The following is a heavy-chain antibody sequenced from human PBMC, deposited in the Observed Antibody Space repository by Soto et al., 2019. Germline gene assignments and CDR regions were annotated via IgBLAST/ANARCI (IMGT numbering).Heavy chain of an antibody. D-gene: IGHD6-19*01. Sequence: QLQLQESGPGLVKPSETLSLTCTVSGGSISSSSYYWGWIRQPPGQGLEWIGSIYYSGSTYYNPSLKRRVTISVDTSKTQFSLKLSSVTAADTAVYYCARRAWDSSGWYDYWGQGTLVTVSS. CDR1: GGSISSSSYY. V-gene: IGHV4-39*01. CDR3: ARRAWDSSGWYDY. J-gene: IGHJ4*02. CDR2: IYYSGST.